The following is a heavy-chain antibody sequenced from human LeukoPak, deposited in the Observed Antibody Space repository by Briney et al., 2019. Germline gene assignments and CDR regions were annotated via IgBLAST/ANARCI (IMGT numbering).Heavy chain of an antibody. CDR1: GDSVSSNSAS. J-gene: IGHJ5*02. V-gene: IGHV6-1*01. CDR2: TYYTSEWNS. CDR3: ARDPDSSYEWGPFDP. D-gene: IGHD1-26*01. Sequence: SQTLSLTCAISGDSVSSNSASWNWIRQSPSRGLEWLGRTYYTSEWNSDYAESVKSRITINPDTSKNQFSLHLNSVTPEDTAVYYCARDPDSSYEWGPFDPWGQGILVTVSS.